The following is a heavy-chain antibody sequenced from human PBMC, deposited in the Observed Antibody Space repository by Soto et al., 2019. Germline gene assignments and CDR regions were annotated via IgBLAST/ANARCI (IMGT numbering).Heavy chain of an antibody. D-gene: IGHD5-18*01. Sequence: ASVKVCCEASGYTFTSYGISWVRQAPGQGLEWMGWISAYNGNTNYAQKLQGRVTMTTDTSTSTAYMELRSLRSDDTAVYYCARGGDTAMAYYYYYGMDVWGQGTTVTVSS. CDR1: GYTFTSYG. V-gene: IGHV1-18*01. CDR3: ARGGDTAMAYYYYYGMDV. CDR2: ISAYNGNT. J-gene: IGHJ6*02.